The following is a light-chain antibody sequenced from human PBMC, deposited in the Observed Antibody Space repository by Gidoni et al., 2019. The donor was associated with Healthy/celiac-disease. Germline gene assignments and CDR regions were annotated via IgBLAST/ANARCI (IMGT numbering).Light chain of an antibody. J-gene: IGKJ5*01. CDR2: AAS. Sequence: DIQMTQSPSSLSASVGDRVTITCRASQSISSYLNWYQQKPGKAPKLLIYAASSLQRGVPSRFISSGSGTDVTLTISSLQPEDFAAYYCHQRYSTPPITFGQGTRLEIK. CDR1: QSISSY. CDR3: HQRYSTPPIT. V-gene: IGKV1-39*01.